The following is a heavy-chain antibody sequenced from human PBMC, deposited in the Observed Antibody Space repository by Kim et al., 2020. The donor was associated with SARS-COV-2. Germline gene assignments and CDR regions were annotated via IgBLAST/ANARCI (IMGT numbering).Heavy chain of an antibody. Sequence: ASVKVSCRASGFSFSNYRFNWVRQAPGQGLEWMGWISADNGDTRYSPSLHDRVTMTTDPSTNTAYMELRGLRSDDTTIYFCAGVGPGKCFGKGFEYWGQGTLVTVAS. CDR2: ISADNGDT. CDR3: AGVGPGKCFGKGFEY. J-gene: IGHJ4*02. D-gene: IGHD3-16*01. CDR1: GFSFSNYR. V-gene: IGHV1-18*01.